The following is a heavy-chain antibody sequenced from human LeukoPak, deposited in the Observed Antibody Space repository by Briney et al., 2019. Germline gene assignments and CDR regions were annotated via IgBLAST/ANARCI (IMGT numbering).Heavy chain of an antibody. Sequence: GGSLRLSCAASGFTFSDYYMSWIRQAPGKGLEWVSYISSSGSTIYYADSVKGRFTISMDKAKNSLSLQMNSLRAEDTAVYYCARSSIAARPFYIDVWGKGTTVTVSS. V-gene: IGHV3-11*04. D-gene: IGHD6-6*01. CDR3: ARSSIAARPFYIDV. CDR2: ISSSGSTI. J-gene: IGHJ6*03. CDR1: GFTFSDYY.